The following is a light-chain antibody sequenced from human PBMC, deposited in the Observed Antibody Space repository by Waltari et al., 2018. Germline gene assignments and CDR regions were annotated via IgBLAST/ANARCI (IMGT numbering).Light chain of an antibody. CDR2: DVN. CDR3: SSYTSTTTYVV. V-gene: IGLV2-14*01. J-gene: IGLJ2*01. Sequence: QSALTRPASVSGSPGQSITISCTGTSSDVGTYGYVSWYQQDPGKAPKLVIYDVNNRPSGISNRFSGSKSGDTASLTISGLQTEDEGYYYCSSYTSTTTYVVFGGGTKLTVL. CDR1: SSDVGTYGY.